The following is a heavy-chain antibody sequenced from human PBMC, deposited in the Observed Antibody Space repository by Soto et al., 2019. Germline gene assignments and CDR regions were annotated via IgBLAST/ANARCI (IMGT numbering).Heavy chain of an antibody. J-gene: IGHJ5*02. V-gene: IGHV3-23*01. CDR2: ISGSGGST. D-gene: IGHD1-26*01. CDR3: AKDSGSYYFRDWFDP. CDR1: GFTFSSYA. Sequence: LRLSCAASGFTFSSYAMIWVRHAPGKGLEWVSAISGSGGSTYYADSVKGRFTISRDNSKNTLYLQMNSLRAEDTAVYYCAKDSGSYYFRDWFDPWGQGTLVTVSS.